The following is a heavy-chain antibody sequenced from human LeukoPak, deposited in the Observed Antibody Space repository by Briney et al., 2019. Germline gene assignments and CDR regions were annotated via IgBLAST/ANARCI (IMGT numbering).Heavy chain of an antibody. CDR3: ARDSLDHSGLVV. J-gene: IGHJ4*02. D-gene: IGHD6-19*01. Sequence: SVKVSCKASGGTFSSYAISWVRQAPGQGLEWMGRIIPILDIAKYAQKFQGRVTITADKSTSTAYMELSSLRSEDTAVYYCARDSLDHSGLVVWGQGTLVTVSS. V-gene: IGHV1-69*04. CDR1: GGTFSSYA. CDR2: IIPILDIA.